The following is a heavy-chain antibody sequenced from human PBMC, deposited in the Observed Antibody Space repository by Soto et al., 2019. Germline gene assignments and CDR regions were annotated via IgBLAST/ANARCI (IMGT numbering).Heavy chain of an antibody. CDR2: IYYSGNT. CDR3: AGGGSSSLDY. Sequence: QVHLQESGPGLVKPSQTLYLNCTVSGGSISSGGYYWSWIRQHPGKGLEWIGYIYYSGNTYYNPSRKSRVTISVDTSKNQFSLKLSSVTAADTAVDYCAGGGSSSLDYWGQGTLVTVSS. J-gene: IGHJ4*02. CDR1: GGSISSGGYY. V-gene: IGHV4-31*03. D-gene: IGHD6-6*01.